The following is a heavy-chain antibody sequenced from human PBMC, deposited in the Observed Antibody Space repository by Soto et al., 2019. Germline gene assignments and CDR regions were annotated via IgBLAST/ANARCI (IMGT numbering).Heavy chain of an antibody. V-gene: IGHV1-3*01. Sequence: ASVKVSCKASGYTFSSYALHWVRQAPGQRLEWMGWINAANGNVKYSQKFQGRVTITRDTSASTAYMELSSLRSEDTAVYYCARAVGQFDPWGQGTLVTV. CDR2: INAANGNV. CDR3: ARAVGQFDP. J-gene: IGHJ5*02. D-gene: IGHD6-19*01. CDR1: GYTFSSYA.